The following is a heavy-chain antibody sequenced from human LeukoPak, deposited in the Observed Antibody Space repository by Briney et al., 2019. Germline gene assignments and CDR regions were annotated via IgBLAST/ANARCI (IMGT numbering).Heavy chain of an antibody. J-gene: IGHJ4*01. CDR2: ISWNSGSI. CDR3: AKEMDSSGFLDY. V-gene: IGHV3-9*01. Sequence: GGSLRLSCAGSGFIFNNYAMHWVRQPPGKGLEWVSGISWNSGSIDYADSVKGRFTISRDNPQNTLYLQMNSLRADDTAVYYCAKEMDSSGFLDYWGQEPWSPSPQ. D-gene: IGHD3-22*01. CDR1: GFIFNNYA.